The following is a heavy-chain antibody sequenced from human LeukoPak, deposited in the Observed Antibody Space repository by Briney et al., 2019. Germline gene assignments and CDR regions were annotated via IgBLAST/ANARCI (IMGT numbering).Heavy chain of an antibody. J-gene: IGHJ5*02. Sequence: GGSLRLSCAASGFTFSSYAMHWVRQAPGKGLEWVAVISYDGSNKYYADSVKGRFTISRDNSKNTLYLQMNSLRAEDTAVYYCAKRYTVIWFDPWGREPWSPSPQ. CDR3: AKRYTVIWFDP. CDR2: ISYDGSNK. CDR1: GFTFSSYA. V-gene: IGHV3-30-3*02. D-gene: IGHD1-1*01.